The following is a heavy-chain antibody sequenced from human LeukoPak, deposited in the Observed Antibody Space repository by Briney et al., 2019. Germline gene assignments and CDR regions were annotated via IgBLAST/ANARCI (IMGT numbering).Heavy chain of an antibody. V-gene: IGHV1-46*01. D-gene: IGHD2/OR15-2a*01. J-gene: IGHJ5*02. CDR3: AREAPSTYWVDP. CDR2: INPSGNT. CDR1: GYTFTSFY. Sequence: ASVKVSCKASGYTFTSFYIHWVRQAPGQGLEYMGIINPSGNTNYAQKFQGRVTMTRDTSTSTVYMELTSLRSEDTAVYYCAREAPSTYWVDPWGQGTLVTVSS.